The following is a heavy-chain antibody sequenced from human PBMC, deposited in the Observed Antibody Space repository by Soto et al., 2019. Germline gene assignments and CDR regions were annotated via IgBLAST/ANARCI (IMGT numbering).Heavy chain of an antibody. Sequence: SLRLSCAASGFTFSSYSMNWVRQAPGKGLEWVSSISSSSSYIYYADSVKGRFTISRDNAKNSLYLQMNSLRAEDTAVYYCARDLRDFWSGVYYGMDVWGQGTTVTVSS. CDR1: GFTFSSYS. CDR2: ISSSSSYI. V-gene: IGHV3-21*01. CDR3: ARDLRDFWSGVYYGMDV. J-gene: IGHJ6*02. D-gene: IGHD3-3*01.